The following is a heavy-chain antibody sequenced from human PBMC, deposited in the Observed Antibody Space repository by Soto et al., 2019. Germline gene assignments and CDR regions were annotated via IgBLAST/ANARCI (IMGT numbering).Heavy chain of an antibody. CDR2: IYTSGST. D-gene: IGHD3-3*01. J-gene: IGHJ6*02. V-gene: IGHV4-4*07. CDR1: GGSISSYY. Sequence: SETLSLTCTASGGSISSYYWSWIRQPAGKGLEWIGRIYTSGSTNYNPSLKSRVTMSVDTSNNKFSLKLSSVTAADTAAYYCARLGWSGYLPYYYGMDVWGQGTTVTVSS. CDR3: ARLGWSGYLPYYYGMDV.